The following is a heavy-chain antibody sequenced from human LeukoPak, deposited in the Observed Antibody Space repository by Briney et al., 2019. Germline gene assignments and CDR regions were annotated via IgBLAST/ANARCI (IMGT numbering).Heavy chain of an antibody. J-gene: IGHJ4*02. V-gene: IGHV3-74*03. CDR1: GLTLDSSW. D-gene: IGHD6-13*01. Sequence: GGSLRLSCDPYGLTLDSSWMHWVRQAPGEGPVWVSRISVDGRSTAYADSVRGRFTISRENVQDTLYLGMNRPGAEDTAVYYCARGWYSTSWYLCDNWGRGTRVTVSS. CDR3: ARGWYSTSWYLCDN. CDR2: ISVDGRST.